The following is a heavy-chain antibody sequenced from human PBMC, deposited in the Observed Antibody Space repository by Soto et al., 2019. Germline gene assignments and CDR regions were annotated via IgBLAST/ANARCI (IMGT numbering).Heavy chain of an antibody. CDR1: GYTLTELS. J-gene: IGHJ6*03. CDR3: AILELGYYDFWSGYYPDYYYYYMDV. V-gene: IGHV1-24*01. Sequence: GASVKVSCKVSGYTLTELSMHWVRQAPGKGLEWMGGFDPEDGETIYAQKFQGRVTMTEDTSTDTAYMELSSLRSEDTAVYYCAILELGYYDFWSGYYPDYYYYYMDVWGKGTTVTVSS. CDR2: FDPEDGET. D-gene: IGHD3-3*01.